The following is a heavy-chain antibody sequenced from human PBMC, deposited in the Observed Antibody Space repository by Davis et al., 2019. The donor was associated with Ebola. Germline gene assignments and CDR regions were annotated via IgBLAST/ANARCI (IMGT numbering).Heavy chain of an antibody. D-gene: IGHD6-19*01. CDR3: ARHGRSGGWYYFDY. Sequence: SETLSLTCTVSGGSISSYYWSWIRQPPGKGLEWIGYIYYSGSTNYNPSLKSRVTVSVDTSKNQFSLKLSSVTAADTAVYYCARHGRSGGWYYFDYWGQGTLVTVSS. J-gene: IGHJ4*02. CDR2: IYYSGST. V-gene: IGHV4-59*08. CDR1: GGSISSYY.